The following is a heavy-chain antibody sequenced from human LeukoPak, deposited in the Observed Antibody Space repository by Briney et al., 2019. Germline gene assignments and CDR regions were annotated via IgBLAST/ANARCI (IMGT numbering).Heavy chain of an antibody. J-gene: IGHJ4*02. CDR1: GGSISSSSYY. CDR3: ARHREDYYDSSGYYLDY. Sequence: PETLSLTCTVSGGSISSSSYYWGWIRQPPGKGLEWIGSIYYSGSTYYNPSLKSRVTISVDTSKNQFSLKLSSVTAADTAVYYCARHREDYYDSSGYYLDYWGQGTLVTVSS. V-gene: IGHV4-39*01. CDR2: IYYSGST. D-gene: IGHD3-22*01.